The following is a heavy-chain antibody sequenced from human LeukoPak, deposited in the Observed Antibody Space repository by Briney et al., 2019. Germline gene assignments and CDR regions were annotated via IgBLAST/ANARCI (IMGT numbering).Heavy chain of an antibody. D-gene: IGHD3-22*01. CDR2: ISWNSGSI. CDR3: AKGHTYYDSSGYPPYYFDY. J-gene: IGHJ4*02. Sequence: GGSLRLSCAASGFTFDDYAMHWVRQAPGKGLEWVSGISWNSGSIGYADSVKGRFTISRDNAKNSLYLQMNSLRAEGTALYYCAKGHTYYDSSGYPPYYFDYWGQGTLVTVSS. V-gene: IGHV3-9*01. CDR1: GFTFDDYA.